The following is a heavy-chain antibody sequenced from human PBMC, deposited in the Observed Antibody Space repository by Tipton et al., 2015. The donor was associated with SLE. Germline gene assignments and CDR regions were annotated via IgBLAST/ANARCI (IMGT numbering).Heavy chain of an antibody. D-gene: IGHD6-6*01. CDR3: ARGGGIAARHYYYCYMDV. CDR1: RGSISSYY. Sequence: TLSLTCALYRGSISSYYWSWIRQPPGKGLEWIGYIYYSGSTNYNPSLKSRVTISVDTSKNQFSLKLSSVTAADTAAYYCARGGGIAARHYYYCYMDVWGKGTTVTISS. V-gene: IGHV4-59*01. J-gene: IGHJ6*03. CDR2: IYYSGST.